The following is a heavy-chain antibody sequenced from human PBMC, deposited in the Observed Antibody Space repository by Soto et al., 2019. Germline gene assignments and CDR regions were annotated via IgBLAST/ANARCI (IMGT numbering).Heavy chain of an antibody. CDR1: GFTFSSYG. V-gene: IGHV3-30*18. J-gene: IGHJ4*02. CDR2: ISYDGSNK. CDR3: AKAVTTFSHVDY. Sequence: GGSLRLSCAASGFTFSSYGMHWVRQAPGKGLEWVAVISYDGSNKYYADSVKGRFTISRDNSKNTLYLQMNSLRAEDTAVYYCAKAVTTFSHVDYWGQGTLVTVSS. D-gene: IGHD1-26*01.